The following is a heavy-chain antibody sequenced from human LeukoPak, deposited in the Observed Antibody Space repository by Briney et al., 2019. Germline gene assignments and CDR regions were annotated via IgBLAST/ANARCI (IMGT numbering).Heavy chain of an antibody. CDR3: AKIGGYCISSSCYGWAFDI. D-gene: IGHD2-2*01. Sequence: GGSLRLSCAASGFSFSNYAMSWVRQAPGKGLEGVSASGSGGSTYYADSVKGRFTISRGSSKNTLYLQMNSLRAEDTAIYYCAKIGGYCISSSCYGWAFDIWGLGTMVTVSS. J-gene: IGHJ3*02. CDR2: SGSGGST. V-gene: IGHV3-23*01. CDR1: GFSFSNYA.